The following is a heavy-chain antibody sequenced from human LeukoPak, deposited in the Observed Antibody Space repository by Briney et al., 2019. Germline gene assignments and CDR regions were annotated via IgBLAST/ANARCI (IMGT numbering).Heavy chain of an antibody. Sequence: GGSLRLSCAASGGTFSSYAISWVRQAPGQGLEWMGGIIPIFGTANYAQKFQGRVTITADESTSTAYMELSSLRSEDTAVYYCARDTGYYDSSGYFDYWGQGTLVTVSS. CDR3: ARDTGYYDSSGYFDY. CDR2: IIPIFGTA. V-gene: IGHV1-69*01. J-gene: IGHJ4*02. D-gene: IGHD3-22*01. CDR1: GGTFSSYA.